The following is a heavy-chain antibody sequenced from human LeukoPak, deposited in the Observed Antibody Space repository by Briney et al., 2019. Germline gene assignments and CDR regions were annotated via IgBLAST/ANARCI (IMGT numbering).Heavy chain of an antibody. CDR1: EFTLSAYY. CDR3: AREDGYKGPFDF. D-gene: IGHD5-24*01. Sequence: GGSLTLSCVASEFTLSAYYMTWIRQAPGKGLEWVSSISGGGGAIYYSDSVKGRFTISRDNAKNSLYLQMNSLRVEDTAVYYCAREDGYKGPFDFWGQGTLVTVSS. V-gene: IGHV3-11*01. CDR2: ISGGGGAI. J-gene: IGHJ4*02.